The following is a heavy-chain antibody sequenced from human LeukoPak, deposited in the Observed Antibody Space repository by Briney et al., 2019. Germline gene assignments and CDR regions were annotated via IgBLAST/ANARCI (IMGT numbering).Heavy chain of an antibody. V-gene: IGHV1-18*01. CDR2: ISAYNGNT. Sequence: ASVKVSCKASGYTFTSYGISWVRQAPGQGLEWMGWISAYNGNTNYAQKLQGRVTMTTDTSTSTAYMELRSLRSDDTAVYYCARDSDECSSSWSSSSEYFQHWGQGTLVTVSS. CDR3: ARDSDECSSSWSSSSEYFQH. J-gene: IGHJ1*01. CDR1: GYTFTSYG. D-gene: IGHD6-13*01.